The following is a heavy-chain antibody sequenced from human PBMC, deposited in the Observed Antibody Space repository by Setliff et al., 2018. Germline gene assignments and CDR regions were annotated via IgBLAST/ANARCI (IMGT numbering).Heavy chain of an antibody. CDR2: IYQSGTT. CDR1: GESIRSNNW. J-gene: IGHJ4*02. V-gene: IGHV4-4*02. D-gene: IGHD5-12*01. CDR3: ARGGTFRYFDF. Sequence: SETLSLTCTVSGESIRSNNWWNWVRQPPGKGLEWIGDIYQSGTTNYSPSLRSRLTISVDTSKNQFSLKLRSVTAADTAVYYCARGGTFRYFDFWGQGAPVTVSS.